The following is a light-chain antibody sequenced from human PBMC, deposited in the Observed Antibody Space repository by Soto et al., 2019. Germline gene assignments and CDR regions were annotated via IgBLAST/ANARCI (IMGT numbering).Light chain of an antibody. CDR2: DAS. V-gene: IGKV1-33*01. CDR3: QQYESLPLS. Sequence: DIQMTQSPSSLSASVGDRVTITCQASQDINKNLIWYQQKPGKAPKLLIYDASDLETWVPSRFSGSGSGTGFTFTISSLQPEDFATYYCQQYESLPLSFGQGTRLVIK. CDR1: QDINKN. J-gene: IGKJ5*01.